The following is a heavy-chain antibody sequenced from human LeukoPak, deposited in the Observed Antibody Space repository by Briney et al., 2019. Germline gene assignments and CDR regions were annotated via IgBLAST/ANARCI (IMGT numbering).Heavy chain of an antibody. CDR1: GFTVSTNY. CDR2: LYTGGNT. J-gene: IGHJ4*02. D-gene: IGHD3-22*01. V-gene: IGHV3-66*01. Sequence: PGGSLRLSCAASGFTVSTNYMSWVRQAPGKGLEWVSVLYTGGNTYYTDSVKGRFTISRDSSKNTLYLQMNSLRAEDTAGYYCARDYPYYYYSSGYYSFDYWGQGTLVNVAS. CDR3: ARDYPYYYYSSGYYSFDY.